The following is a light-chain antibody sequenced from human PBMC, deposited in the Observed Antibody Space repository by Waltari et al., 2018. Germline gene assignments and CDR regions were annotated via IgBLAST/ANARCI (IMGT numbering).Light chain of an antibody. CDR1: QSVSSSY. V-gene: IGKV3-20*01. CDR3: QQYGSSPPT. J-gene: IGKJ3*01. CDR2: GAS. Sequence: EIVLTQSPGTLSLSPGERATLPCRASQSVSSSYLAWYQQKPGQAPRLLIYGASSRATGIPDRFSGSGSGTDFTLTISRLEPEDFAVYYCQQYGSSPPTFGPGTKVDIK.